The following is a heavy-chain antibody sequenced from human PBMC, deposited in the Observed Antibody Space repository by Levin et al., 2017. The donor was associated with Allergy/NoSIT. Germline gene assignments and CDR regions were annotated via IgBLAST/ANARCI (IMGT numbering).Heavy chain of an antibody. V-gene: IGHV4-39*07. D-gene: IGHD4-17*01. CDR1: GGSISSSSYY. CDR2: IYYSGST. Sequence: SETLSLTCTVSGGSISSSSYYWGWIRQPPGKGLEWIGSIYYSGSTYYNPSLKSRVTISVDTSKNQFSLKLSSVTAADTAVYYCARELGDYGDYNYDDGMDGWGQGTTVTVSS. CDR3: ARELGDYGDYNYDDGMDG. J-gene: IGHJ6*02.